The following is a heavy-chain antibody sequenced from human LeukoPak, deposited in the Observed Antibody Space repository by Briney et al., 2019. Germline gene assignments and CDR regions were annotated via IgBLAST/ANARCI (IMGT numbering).Heavy chain of an antibody. CDR3: AREVIVATTYYFDY. V-gene: IGHV3-30-3*01. CDR1: GFTFSSYA. J-gene: IGHJ4*02. CDR2: ISYDGSNK. D-gene: IGHD5-12*01. Sequence: QPGGSLRLSCAASGFTFSSYAMHWVRQAPGKGLEWVAVISYDGSNKYYADSVKGRFTISRDNSKNTLYLQMNSLRAEDTAVYYCAREVIVATTYYFDYWGQGTLVTVSS.